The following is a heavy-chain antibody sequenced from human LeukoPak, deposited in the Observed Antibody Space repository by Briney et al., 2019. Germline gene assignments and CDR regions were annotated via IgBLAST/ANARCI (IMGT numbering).Heavy chain of an antibody. Sequence: PSETLSLTCTVSGGSISSYYWTWIRQPPGKGLGWIGYIYYSGTANYNPSLKSRVTISVDTSKNQFSLKLSSVTAADTALYYCARPSQDSSGYFDAFDFWGQGTMVTVSS. CDR2: IYYSGTA. J-gene: IGHJ3*01. CDR3: ARPSQDSSGYFDAFDF. V-gene: IGHV4-59*08. D-gene: IGHD3-22*01. CDR1: GGSISSYY.